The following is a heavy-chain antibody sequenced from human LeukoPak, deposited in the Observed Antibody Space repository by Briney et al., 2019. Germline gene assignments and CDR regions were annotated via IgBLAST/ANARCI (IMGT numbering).Heavy chain of an antibody. CDR2: ISGSGGST. Sequence: GGSLRLSCAASGFTFSSYAMSWVRQAPGKGLEWVSAISGSGGSTYYADSVKGRFTISRDNSKNTLYPQMNSLRAEDTAVYYCAKDTRRTMYYYDSSGYLGDYWGQGTLVTVSS. V-gene: IGHV3-23*01. CDR3: AKDTRRTMYYYDSSGYLGDY. CDR1: GFTFSSYA. J-gene: IGHJ4*02. D-gene: IGHD3-22*01.